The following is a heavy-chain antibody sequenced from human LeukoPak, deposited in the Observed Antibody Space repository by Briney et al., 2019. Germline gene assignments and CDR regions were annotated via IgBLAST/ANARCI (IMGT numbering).Heavy chain of an antibody. CDR2: TSSDGSNE. Sequence: GGSLRLSCAASGFTFSSYGMHWVRQAPGKGLEWVAVTSSDGSNEYYADSVKGRFTISRDNSKNTLYLQMNSLRVEDTAVYYCVKDRSGGSYDWFDPWGQGTLVTVSS. CDR3: VKDRSGGSYDWFDP. J-gene: IGHJ5*02. V-gene: IGHV3-30*18. CDR1: GFTFSSYG. D-gene: IGHD1-26*01.